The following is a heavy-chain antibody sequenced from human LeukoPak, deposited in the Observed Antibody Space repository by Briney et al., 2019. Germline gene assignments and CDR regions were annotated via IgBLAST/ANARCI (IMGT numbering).Heavy chain of an antibody. D-gene: IGHD3-22*01. CDR3: ARGENYYDSSGYHDAFDI. CDR1: GFTFSSYW. J-gene: IGHJ3*02. Sequence: GGSLRLSCAASGFTFSSYWMSWVRQAPGKGLEWVANIKQDGSKKNYVDSVKGRFTISRDNAKNSLYLQMNSLRAEDTAVYYCARGENYYDSSGYHDAFDIWGQGTMVTVSS. CDR2: IKQDGSKK. V-gene: IGHV3-7*03.